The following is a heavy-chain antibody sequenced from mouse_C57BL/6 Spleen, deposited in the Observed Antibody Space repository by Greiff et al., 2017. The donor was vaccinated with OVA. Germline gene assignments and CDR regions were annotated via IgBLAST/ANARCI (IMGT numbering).Heavy chain of an antibody. D-gene: IGHD2-5*01. J-gene: IGHJ4*01. CDR2: IYPSDSET. V-gene: IGHV1-61*01. Sequence: QVQLQQPGAELVRPGSSVKLSCKASGYTFTSYWMDWVKQRPGQGLEWIGNIYPSDSETHYNQKFKDKATLTVDKSSSTAYMQLSSLTSEDSAVYYCARRIYDYSNYAMDYWGQGTSVTVSS. CDR3: ARRIYDYSNYAMDY. CDR1: GYTFTSYW.